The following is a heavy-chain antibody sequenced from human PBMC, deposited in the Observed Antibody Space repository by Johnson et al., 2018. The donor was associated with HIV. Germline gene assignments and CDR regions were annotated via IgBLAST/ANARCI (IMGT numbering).Heavy chain of an antibody. Sequence: VQLVESGGGVVRPGGSLRLSCAASGFTFDDYGMSWVRQAPGKGLEWVSGINWNGGSTGYADSVKGRFTISRDNAKNSLYLQMNSLRAEDTALYYCASEDYYYDSSDSLDAFDIWGQGTMVTVSS. CDR2: INWNGGST. J-gene: IGHJ3*02. CDR3: ASEDYYYDSSDSLDAFDI. CDR1: GFTFDDYG. V-gene: IGHV3-20*04. D-gene: IGHD3-22*01.